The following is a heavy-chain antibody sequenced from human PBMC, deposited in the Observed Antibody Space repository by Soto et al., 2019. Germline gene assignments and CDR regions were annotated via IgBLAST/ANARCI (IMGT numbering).Heavy chain of an antibody. D-gene: IGHD3-10*01. V-gene: IGHV4-34*01. Sequence: TSETLSLTCAVYGGSFSGYYWSWIRQPPGKGLEWIGEINHSGSTNYNPSLKSRVTISVDTSKNQFSLKLSSVTAADTAVYYCARVGSGSYYWFDPWGQGTLVTVSS. CDR1: GGSFSGYY. CDR2: INHSGST. J-gene: IGHJ5*02. CDR3: ARVGSGSYYWFDP.